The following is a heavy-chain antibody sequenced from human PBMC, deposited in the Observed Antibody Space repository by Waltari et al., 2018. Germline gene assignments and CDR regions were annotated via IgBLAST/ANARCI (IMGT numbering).Heavy chain of an antibody. Sequence: EVQLVESGGGLVQPGGSLRLSCAASGFTFTTYWMKWIRQAPGKGLEGVANINPDGSQKFYVDSVKGRFTVSRDNAQNSLYLQMNNLRAEDTAVYYCTTLARGESGDYWGQGTLVTVSS. D-gene: IGHD3-10*01. V-gene: IGHV3-7*01. J-gene: IGHJ4*02. CDR2: INPDGSQK. CDR1: GFTFTTYW. CDR3: TTLARGESGDY.